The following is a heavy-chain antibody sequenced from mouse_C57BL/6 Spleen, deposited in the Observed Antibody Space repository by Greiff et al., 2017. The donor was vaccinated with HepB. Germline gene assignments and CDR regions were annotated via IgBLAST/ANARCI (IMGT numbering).Heavy chain of an antibody. Sequence: EVMLVESGGGLVQPGGSLKLSCAASGFTFSDYYMYWVRQTPEKRLEWVAYISNGGGSTYYPDTVKGRFTISRDNAKNTLYLQMSRLKSEDTAMYYCARQGRNYAMDDWGQGTAVTVSS. V-gene: IGHV5-12*01. J-gene: IGHJ4*01. CDR2: ISNGGGST. CDR1: GFTFSDYY. CDR3: ARQGRNYAMDD.